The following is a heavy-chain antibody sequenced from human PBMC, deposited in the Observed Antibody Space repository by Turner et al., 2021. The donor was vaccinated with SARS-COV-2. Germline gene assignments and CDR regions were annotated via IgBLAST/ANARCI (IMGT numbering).Heavy chain of an antibody. Sequence: EVHLLESGGGLVQPGGSLRLSCVASGFTFSTYSMNWVRQAPGKGLEWVSYIDSSSSTIYYADSVKGRFTISRDNAKNSLYLQMNSLRADDTAVYYCASPFDYWGQGTLVTVSS. CDR3: ASPFDY. CDR2: IDSSSSTI. V-gene: IGHV3-48*01. CDR1: GFTFSTYS. J-gene: IGHJ4*02.